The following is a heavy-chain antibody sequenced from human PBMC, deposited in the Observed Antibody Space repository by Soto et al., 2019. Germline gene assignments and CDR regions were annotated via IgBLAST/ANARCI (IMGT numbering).Heavy chain of an antibody. Sequence: GASVKVSCKASGYTFTSHGISWVRQAPGQGLEWMGWISAYNGNTNYAQKLQGRVTMTTDTSTSTAYMELRSLRFDDTAVYYCARTKRGVRPSSGPGDYWGQGTLVTVSS. CDR3: ARTKRGVRPSSGPGDY. CDR2: ISAYNGNT. J-gene: IGHJ4*02. CDR1: GYTFTSHG. V-gene: IGHV1-18*01. D-gene: IGHD6-19*01.